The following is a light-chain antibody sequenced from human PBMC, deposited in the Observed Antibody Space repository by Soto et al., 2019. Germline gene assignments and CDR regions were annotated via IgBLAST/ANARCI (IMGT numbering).Light chain of an antibody. V-gene: IGKV3-15*01. CDR3: QQHNNWPPWT. CDR2: GAS. J-gene: IGKJ1*01. Sequence: EIVMTQSPATLSVSPGERATLSCRASQSVSSNLAWYQQKPGQAPRLLIYGASTRATGIPARFSGSASGTEFTLTISSLQSEDFAVYYCQQHNNWPPWTFGQGTKVEIK. CDR1: QSVSSN.